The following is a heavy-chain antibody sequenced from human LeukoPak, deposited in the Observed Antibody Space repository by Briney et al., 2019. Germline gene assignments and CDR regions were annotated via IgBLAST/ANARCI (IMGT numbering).Heavy chain of an antibody. Sequence: GGSLRLSCAASGFTFSSYSMNWVRQAPGKGLEWVSYISSSSSTIYYADSVKGRFTISRDNAKKSLHLQMNSLRAEDTAVYYCARARGAGIFGELFPFDYWGQGTLVTVSS. CDR1: GFTFSSYS. CDR2: ISSSSSTI. CDR3: ARARGAGIFGELFPFDY. J-gene: IGHJ4*02. V-gene: IGHV3-48*04. D-gene: IGHD3-10*01.